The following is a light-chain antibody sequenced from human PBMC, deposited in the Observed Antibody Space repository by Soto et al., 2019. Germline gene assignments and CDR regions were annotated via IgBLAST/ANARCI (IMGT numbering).Light chain of an antibody. CDR3: TSYTTSTTLVV. J-gene: IGLJ2*01. CDR2: DVD. CDR1: SSDVGGYNF. V-gene: IGLV2-14*03. Sequence: QSALTQPASVSGSPGQSITISCTGTSSDVGGYNFVSWYQHHPGKAPKLIIYDVDSRASGVSNRFSGSKSGNTASLTISGXQAXXXXXXXCTSYTTSTTLVVFGKGTKLTVL.